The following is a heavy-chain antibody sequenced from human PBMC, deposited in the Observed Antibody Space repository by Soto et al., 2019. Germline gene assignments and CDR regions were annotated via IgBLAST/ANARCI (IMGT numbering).Heavy chain of an antibody. Sequence: SETLSLTCTVSGGSISSYYWSWIRQPPGKGLEWIGYIYYSGSTNYNPSLKSRVTISVDTSKNQFSLKLSSVTAADTAVYYCASQSRISTDFDYWGQGTLVTVSS. CDR3: ASQSRISTDFDY. CDR1: GGSISSYY. CDR2: IYYSGST. D-gene: IGHD2-21*02. V-gene: IGHV4-59*01. J-gene: IGHJ4*02.